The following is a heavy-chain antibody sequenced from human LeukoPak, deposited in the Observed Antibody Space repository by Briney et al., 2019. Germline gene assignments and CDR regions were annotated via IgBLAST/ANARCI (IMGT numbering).Heavy chain of an antibody. CDR2: INSNSGDT. V-gene: IGHV1-2*02. CDR3: ARLGPNYTGSGSYFDY. D-gene: IGHD3-10*01. Sequence: GASVKVSCKASGYTFTAFFIHWVRQAPGQGLEWMGWINSNSGDTGQAQQFQGRVTMTRDTSSTTVYMELNRLTSDDTAVYYCARLGPNYTGSGSYFDYWGQGTLLTVSS. J-gene: IGHJ4*02. CDR1: GYTFTAFF.